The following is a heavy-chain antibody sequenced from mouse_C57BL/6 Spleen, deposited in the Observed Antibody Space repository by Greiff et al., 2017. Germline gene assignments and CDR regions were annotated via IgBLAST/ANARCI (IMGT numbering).Heavy chain of an antibody. CDR2: IWTGGGT. CDR1: GFSLTSYA. CDR3: ARNYDGQLRLLYAMDY. Sequence: QVQLQQSGPGLVAPSQSLSITCTVSGFSLTSYAISWVRQPPGKGLEWLVVIWTGGGTNYNSALKSRLSISKDNSKSQVFLKMNSLQTDDTARYYCARNYDGQLRLLYAMDYWGQGTSVTVSS. J-gene: IGHJ4*01. D-gene: IGHD3-2*02. V-gene: IGHV2-9-1*01.